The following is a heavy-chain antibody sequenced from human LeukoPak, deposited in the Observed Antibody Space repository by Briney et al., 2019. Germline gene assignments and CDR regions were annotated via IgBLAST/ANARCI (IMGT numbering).Heavy chain of an antibody. J-gene: IGHJ4*02. CDR3: ARATGSGSYPRRLDY. Sequence: PGGSLRLSCAASGFTFSSYAMHWVRQAPGKGLEFVSGISSSGGNTYYADSVKVRFTISRDISRNTLHLQMGSLRPEDMAVYYCARATGSGSYPRRLDYWGQGTLVTVSS. CDR2: ISSSGGNT. CDR1: GFTFSSYA. D-gene: IGHD3-10*01. V-gene: IGHV3-64*02.